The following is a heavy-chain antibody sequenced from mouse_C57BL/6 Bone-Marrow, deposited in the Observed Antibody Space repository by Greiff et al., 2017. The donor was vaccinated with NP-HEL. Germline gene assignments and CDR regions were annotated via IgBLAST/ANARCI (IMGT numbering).Heavy chain of an antibody. CDR1: GFNIKDDY. D-gene: IGHD1-1*02. J-gene: IGHJ3*01. V-gene: IGHV14-4*01. Sequence: VQLQQSGAELVRPGASVKLSCTASGFNIKDDYMHWVKQRPEQGLEWIGWIDPENGDTEYASKFQGKATITADTSSNTAYLQLSSLTSEDSAVYYCTPLMAVLHAYWGQGTLVSVSA. CDR3: TPLMAVLHAY. CDR2: IDPENGDT.